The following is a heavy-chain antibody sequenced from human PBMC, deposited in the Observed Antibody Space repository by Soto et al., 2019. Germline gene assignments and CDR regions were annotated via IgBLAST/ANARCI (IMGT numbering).Heavy chain of an antibody. D-gene: IGHD2-15*01. CDR2: ISGYNGDT. Sequence: GASVKVSCKASGYTFTSYHIAWVRQAPGQGLEWMGWISGYNGDTNYAQKFQDRVTVTTDTSTSTAYLELRSLRSDDTAVIYCARASRGDYCSGGGCYSDYWGQGTLVTVSS. CDR1: GYTFTSYH. V-gene: IGHV1-18*01. CDR3: ARASRGDYCSGGGCYSDY. J-gene: IGHJ4*02.